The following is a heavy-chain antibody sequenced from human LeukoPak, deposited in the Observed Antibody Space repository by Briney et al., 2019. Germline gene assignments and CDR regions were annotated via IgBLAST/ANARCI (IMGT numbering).Heavy chain of an antibody. CDR3: ARVRYYVSGGYSGDYYYYMDV. CDR2: INSDGSST. V-gene: IGHV3-74*01. Sequence: GGSLRLSCAASGFTFSSYWMHWVRQARGKGLVWVSRINSDGSSTSYADSVKGRFTISRDNAKNSLYLQMSSLRAEDTAVYYCARVRYYVSGGYSGDYYYYMDVWGKGTTVTISS. J-gene: IGHJ6*03. CDR1: GFTFSSYW. D-gene: IGHD3-10*01.